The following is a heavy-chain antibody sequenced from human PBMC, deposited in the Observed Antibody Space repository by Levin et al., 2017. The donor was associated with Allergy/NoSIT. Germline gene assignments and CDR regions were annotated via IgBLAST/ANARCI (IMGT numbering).Heavy chain of an antibody. CDR3: ASRGSFDH. CDR2: ITSDGSNK. V-gene: IGHV3-30*03. J-gene: IGHJ4*02. Sequence: GGSLRLSCAASGLSFSDYGMHWVRQAPDSGLEWVALITSDGSNKFYADSVKGRFIISRDNSRYILFLQLNSLRPEDTAVYYCASRGSFDHWGQGTLVTVSS. D-gene: IGHD3-10*01. CDR1: GLSFSDYG.